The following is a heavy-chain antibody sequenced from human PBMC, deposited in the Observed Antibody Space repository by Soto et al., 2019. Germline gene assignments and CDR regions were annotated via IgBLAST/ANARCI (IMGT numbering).Heavy chain of an antibody. CDR2: IIPIFGTA. D-gene: IGHD3-3*01. CDR1: GGTFSSYA. Sequence: ASVKVSCQASGGTFSSYAISWVRQAPGQGLEWMGGIIPIFGTANYAQKFQGRVTITADESTSTAYMELSSLRSEDTAVYYCARATDFWSGLPDYYYYYGMDVWGQGTTVTVSS. CDR3: ARATDFWSGLPDYYYYYGMDV. V-gene: IGHV1-69*13. J-gene: IGHJ6*02.